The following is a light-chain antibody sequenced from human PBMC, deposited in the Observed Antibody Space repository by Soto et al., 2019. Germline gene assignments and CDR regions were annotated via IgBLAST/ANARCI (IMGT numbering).Light chain of an antibody. J-gene: IGKJ3*01. V-gene: IGKV3-20*01. CDR3: QQYATSPLT. CDR1: QSVGSTY. CDR2: GVS. Sequence: EIVLTQSPGTLSLSPGERATLSCRASQSVGSTYLAWYQQKPGQAPKLLIYGVSSRATGIPDRFSGSGSGTDFTLTISRLEPEDFAVYYCQQYATSPLTFGPGTKGD.